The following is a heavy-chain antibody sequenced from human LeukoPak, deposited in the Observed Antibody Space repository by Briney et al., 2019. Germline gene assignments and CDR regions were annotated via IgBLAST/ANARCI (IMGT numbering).Heavy chain of an antibody. CDR1: GGTFSSYA. V-gene: IGHV1-69*04. D-gene: IGHD6-19*01. Sequence: SVKVSCRASGGTFSSYAISWVRQAPGQGREWMGRIIPIFGIANYAQKFRGRVTITADKSTSTAYMELSSLRSEDTAVYYCARLDSSGWYYFDYWGQGTLVTVSS. CDR3: ARLDSSGWYYFDY. J-gene: IGHJ4*02. CDR2: IIPIFGIA.